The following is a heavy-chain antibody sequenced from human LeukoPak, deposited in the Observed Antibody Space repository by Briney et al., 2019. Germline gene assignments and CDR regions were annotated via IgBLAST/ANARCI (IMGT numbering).Heavy chain of an antibody. V-gene: IGHV4-38-2*02. CDR3: ARVFSVPYLLDS. D-gene: IGHD2/OR15-2a*01. J-gene: IGHJ4*02. CDR2: FFQSHRS. Sequence: PSETLSLTCTISGHSTTRGYYWAWFRKSPGMGLEWIATFFQSHRSFYNASLESRVTMSLDTSKSRFSLNLTSVTAADTAVYYCARVFSVPYLLDSWGRGTQVTVSS. CDR1: GHSTTRGYY.